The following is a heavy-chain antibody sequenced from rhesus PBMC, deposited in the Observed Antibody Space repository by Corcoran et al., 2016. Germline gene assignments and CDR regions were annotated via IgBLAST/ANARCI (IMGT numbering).Heavy chain of an antibody. V-gene: IGHV4-73*01. Sequence: QVKLQQWGEGLVKPSETLSLTCAVYGGSISGYYYWSWIRQPPGKGLEWFGYIYGNSASPNYNPSLKNRVTISTDTSKNQFSLKLSSVTAADTAVYYCARATRITILGLGYLDYWGQGVLVTVSS. CDR2: IYGNSASP. CDR3: ARATRITILGLGYLDY. CDR1: GGSISGYYY. J-gene: IGHJ4*01. D-gene: IGHD3-3*01.